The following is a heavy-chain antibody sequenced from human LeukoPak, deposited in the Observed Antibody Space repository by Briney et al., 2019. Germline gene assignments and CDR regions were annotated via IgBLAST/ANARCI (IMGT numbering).Heavy chain of an antibody. D-gene: IGHD1-26*01. CDR1: GFTFNTYA. CDR3: ARDRYSGSYGGYFDY. J-gene: IGHJ4*02. Sequence: PGGSLRLSCAASGFTFNTYAMHWVRQAPGKGREWVAFISHDGSNKYYADSVKGRFTISRDNSKDTLYLQMNSLRPDDTAVYYSARDRYSGSYGGYFDYWGQGTLVTVSS. V-gene: IGHV3-30*04. CDR2: ISHDGSNK.